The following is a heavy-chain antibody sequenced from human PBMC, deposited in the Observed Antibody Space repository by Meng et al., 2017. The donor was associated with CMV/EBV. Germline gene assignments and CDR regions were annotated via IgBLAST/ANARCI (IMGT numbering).Heavy chain of an antibody. J-gene: IGHJ4*02. Sequence: GESLKISCAASVFTFSSYAMSWVRQAPGKGLEWVSAISGSGGSTYYADSVKGRFTISRDNSKNTLYLQMNSLRAEDTAVYYCAKKSSSSSPRQYYFDYWGQGTLVTVSS. CDR2: ISGSGGST. V-gene: IGHV3-23*01. CDR1: VFTFSSYA. CDR3: AKKSSSSSPRQYYFDY. D-gene: IGHD6-6*01.